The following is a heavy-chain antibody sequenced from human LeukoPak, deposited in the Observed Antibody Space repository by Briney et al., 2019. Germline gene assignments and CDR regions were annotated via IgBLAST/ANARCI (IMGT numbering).Heavy chain of an antibody. D-gene: IGHD6-6*01. J-gene: IGHJ4*02. CDR1: GGSISSGDHY. V-gene: IGHV4-30-4*01. CDR3: ARGSWSSSIDY. Sequence: SETLSLTCTDSGGSISSGDHYSSWIRQPPGKGLEWIGYIYYSGSTYYNPSLKSRVTISVDTSKNQFSLKLSSVTAADTAVYYCARGSWSSSIDYWGQGTLVTVSS. CDR2: IYYSGST.